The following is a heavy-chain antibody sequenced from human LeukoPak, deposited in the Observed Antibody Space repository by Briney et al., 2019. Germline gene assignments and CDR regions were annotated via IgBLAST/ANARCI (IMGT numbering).Heavy chain of an antibody. Sequence: GGSLRLSCAASGFTFSSYWMHWVRQAPGKGLLWVSRINSDGSSTSYADSVKGRFTISRDNAKNTLYLQMNSLRAEDTAEYYCARRIAAAAAPYYFDYWGQGTLVTVSS. CDR1: GFTFSSYW. CDR2: INSDGSST. D-gene: IGHD6-13*01. V-gene: IGHV3-74*01. J-gene: IGHJ4*02. CDR3: ARRIAAAAAPYYFDY.